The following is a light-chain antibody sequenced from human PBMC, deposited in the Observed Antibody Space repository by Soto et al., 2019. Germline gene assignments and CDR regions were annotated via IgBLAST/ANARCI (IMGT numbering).Light chain of an antibody. J-gene: IGKJ2*01. CDR2: QIS. Sequence: DVVMTQTPLSLSVAPGQPASISCKSSQSLLHITGETFLFWYLQKPGQSPRRLIYQISNRDSGVPDRFSGSGSGTDFTLRISRVEAEDVGVYYCMQGTKWPYTFGQGTKVDIK. CDR3: MQGTKWPYT. V-gene: IGKV2-30*02. CDR1: QSLLHITGETF.